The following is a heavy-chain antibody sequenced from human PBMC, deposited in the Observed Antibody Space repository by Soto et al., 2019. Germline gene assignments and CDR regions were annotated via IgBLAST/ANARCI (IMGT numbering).Heavy chain of an antibody. D-gene: IGHD3-22*01. CDR1: GYTFTSYG. J-gene: IGHJ6*02. CDR3: ARTRLGMGGYPYYYYGMDV. V-gene: IGHV1-18*01. Sequence: QVQLVQSGAEVKKPGASVKVSCKASGYTFTSYGISWVRQAPGQGLEWMGWISAYNGNTNYAQKLQGRVTMTTDTSTSTAYMERRSLRSDDTAVYYCARTRLGMGGYPYYYYGMDVWGQGTTVTVSS. CDR2: ISAYNGNT.